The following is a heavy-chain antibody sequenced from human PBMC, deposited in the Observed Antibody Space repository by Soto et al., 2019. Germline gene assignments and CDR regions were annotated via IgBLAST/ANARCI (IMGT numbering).Heavy chain of an antibody. CDR2: ISYDGSNK. CDR3: ARVWYSSGWYVYDY. Sequence: LRLSCAASGFTFSSYAMHWVRQAPGKGLEWVAVISYDGSNKYYADSVKGRFTISRDNSKNTLYLQMNSLRAEDTAVYYCARVWYSSGWYVYDYWGQGTLVTVSS. D-gene: IGHD6-19*01. CDR1: GFTFSSYA. V-gene: IGHV3-30-3*01. J-gene: IGHJ4*02.